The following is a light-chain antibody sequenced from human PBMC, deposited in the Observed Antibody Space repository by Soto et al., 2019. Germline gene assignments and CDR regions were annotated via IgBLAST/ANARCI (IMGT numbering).Light chain of an antibody. J-gene: IGKJ1*01. CDR1: QSVSSSY. V-gene: IGKV3-20*01. CDR2: AAS. CDR3: QQYGSSSWT. Sequence: EIVLTQSPGTLSSSPGERATLSCRASQSVSSSYLAWYQQKPGQAPRLLIYAASSRATGIPDRFSGSGSGTDFTLTISRLEPEDFAVYYCQQYGSSSWTFGHGTKVDIK.